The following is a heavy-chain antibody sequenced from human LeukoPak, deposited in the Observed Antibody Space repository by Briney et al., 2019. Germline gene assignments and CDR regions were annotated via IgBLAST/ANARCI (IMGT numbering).Heavy chain of an antibody. Sequence: ASVKVSCKASGGTLSSYAISWVRQAPGQGLEWMGGIIPIFGTANYAQKFQGRCTITTDESSSTAYMEVSSLRSEDTAVYYCARGTYYYDSSGYYSCYFDYWGQGTLVTVSS. D-gene: IGHD3-22*01. CDR2: IIPIFGTA. CDR3: ARGTYYYDSSGYYSCYFDY. J-gene: IGHJ4*02. CDR1: GGTLSSYA. V-gene: IGHV1-69*05.